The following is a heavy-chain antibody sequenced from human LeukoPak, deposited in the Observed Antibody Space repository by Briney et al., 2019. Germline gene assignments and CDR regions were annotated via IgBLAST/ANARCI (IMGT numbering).Heavy chain of an antibody. CDR2: ISWDGGST. CDR3: AKDGEVGSYYGPVDY. Sequence: GGSLRLSCAAPGFTFDDYAMHWVRQAPGKGLEWVSLISWDGGSTYYADSVKGRFTISRDNSKNSLYLQMNSLRAEDTALYYCAKDGEVGSYYGPVDYWGQGTLVTVSS. CDR1: GFTFDDYA. V-gene: IGHV3-43D*03. J-gene: IGHJ4*02. D-gene: IGHD1-26*01.